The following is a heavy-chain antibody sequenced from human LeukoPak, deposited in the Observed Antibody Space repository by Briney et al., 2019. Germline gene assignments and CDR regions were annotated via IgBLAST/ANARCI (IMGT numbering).Heavy chain of an antibody. CDR1: GFTFSGYW. CDR2: INQDGGDR. D-gene: IGHD4-23*01. CDR3: ARDPHGGNSLGP. V-gene: IGHV3-7*01. Sequence: PGGSLRLSCAASGFTFSGYWTGWVRQAPGKGLEWVANINQDGGDRNYVDSVKGRFTISRDNAKNSLYLQMNSLRAEDTAVYYCARDPHGGNSLGPWGQGTLVTVSS. J-gene: IGHJ5*02.